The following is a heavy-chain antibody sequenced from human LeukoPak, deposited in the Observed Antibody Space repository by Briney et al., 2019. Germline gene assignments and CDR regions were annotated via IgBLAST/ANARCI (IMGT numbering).Heavy chain of an antibody. Sequence: PGGSLRLSCAASGFTFSSYSMNWVRQAPGKGLEWVSSISSSSSYIYYADSVKGRFTISRDNAKNSLYLQMNSLRAEDTAVYYCARVYYGSGSCDAKKYYYMDVWGKGTTVTVSS. D-gene: IGHD3-10*01. CDR2: ISSSSSYI. V-gene: IGHV3-21*01. J-gene: IGHJ6*03. CDR1: GFTFSSYS. CDR3: ARVYYGSGSCDAKKYYYMDV.